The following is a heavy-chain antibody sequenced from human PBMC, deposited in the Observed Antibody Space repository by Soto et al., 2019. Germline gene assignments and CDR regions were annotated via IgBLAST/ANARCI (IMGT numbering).Heavy chain of an antibody. D-gene: IGHD6-6*01. CDR1: GGSISSSSYY. CDR2: IYYSGST. Sequence: SETLSLTCTVSGGSISSSSYYWGWIRQPPGKGLEWIGSIYYSGSTYYNPSLKSRVTISVDTSKNQCSLKLSSVTAADTAVYYCARPGYSSSSDSVDWFGYWGQGILVSAAS. V-gene: IGHV4-39*01. J-gene: IGHJ4*02. CDR3: ARPGYSSSSDSVDWFGY.